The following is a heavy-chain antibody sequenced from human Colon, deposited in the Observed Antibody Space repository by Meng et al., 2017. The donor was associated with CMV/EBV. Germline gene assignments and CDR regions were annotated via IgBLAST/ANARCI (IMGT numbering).Heavy chain of an antibody. CDR2: ISSSSSNI. V-gene: IGHV3-21*04. CDR1: GFTFSSYS. Sequence: GGPLRPPCAAPGFTFSSYSMNWVRQAPGKGLEWVSSISSSSSNIYYADAVKGRFSIPRDNAKNSLYLQMNNLRADDTAWYYCVKDEGSSWAPPGYFDHWGQGTLVTVSS. J-gene: IGHJ4*02. D-gene: IGHD6-13*01. CDR3: VKDEGSSWAPPGYFDH.